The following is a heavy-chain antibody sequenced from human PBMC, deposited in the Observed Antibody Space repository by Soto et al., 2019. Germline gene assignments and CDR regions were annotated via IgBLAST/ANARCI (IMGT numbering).Heavy chain of an antibody. J-gene: IGHJ4*02. CDR3: AADWSNRPFDF. CDR2: IVGGSGST. V-gene: IGHV1-58*01. D-gene: IGHD3-3*01. Sequence: QMQLMQSGPEVKKPGTSVKVSCKASGFTLTSADVQWVRQTRGQRLEWIGRIVGGSGSTNYAQQVQGRFAITRDMSTSTVYMELSSLRSEDTAVYYCAADWSNRPFDFWGQGTLVTVSS. CDR1: GFTLTSAD.